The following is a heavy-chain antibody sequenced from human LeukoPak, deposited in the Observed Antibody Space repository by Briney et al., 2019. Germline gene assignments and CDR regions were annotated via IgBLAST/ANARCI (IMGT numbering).Heavy chain of an antibody. CDR2: ISRSGGTT. D-gene: IGHD3-10*01. J-gene: IGHJ6*04. CDR3: ARDVVRGSGGDV. V-gene: IGHV3-48*03. CDR1: GFTFGSYE. Sequence: GGSLRLSCAASGFTFGSYEMNWVRQAPGKGLEWVSYISRSGGTTYYADSVKGRFTISRDNAKNSLYLQMNSLRGEDTAVYYCARDVVRGSGGDVWGKGTTVTISS.